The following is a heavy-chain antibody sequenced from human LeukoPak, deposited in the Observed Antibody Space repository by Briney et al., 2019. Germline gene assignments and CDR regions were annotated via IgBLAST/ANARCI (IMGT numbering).Heavy chain of an antibody. D-gene: IGHD3-10*01. J-gene: IGHJ5*02. CDR1: GYTFTSYY. CDR3: AKDALLWFGDTPGGWFDP. Sequence: GASVKVSCKASGYTFTSYYMHWVRQAPGRGLEWMGIINPSGGSTSYAQKFQGRVTMTRDTSTSTVYMELNSLRAEDTAVYYCAKDALLWFGDTPGGWFDPWGQGTLVTVSS. CDR2: INPSGGST. V-gene: IGHV1-46*01.